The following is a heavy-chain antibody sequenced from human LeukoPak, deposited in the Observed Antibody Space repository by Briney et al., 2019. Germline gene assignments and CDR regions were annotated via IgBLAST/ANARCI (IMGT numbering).Heavy chain of an antibody. V-gene: IGHV3-23*01. D-gene: IGHD2-8*02. CDR3: AKGSTGASGYYFDS. CDR2: IIDSGDTT. CDR1: GFTFTNYV. J-gene: IGHJ4*02. Sequence: GGSLRLSCAAPGFTFTNYVMGWVRQAPGKGLEWVSSIIDSGDTTYHADSVKGRFTVSRGNSDNTMSLQMNNLRAEDTAIYYCAKGSTGASGYYFDSWGQGTLVTVSS.